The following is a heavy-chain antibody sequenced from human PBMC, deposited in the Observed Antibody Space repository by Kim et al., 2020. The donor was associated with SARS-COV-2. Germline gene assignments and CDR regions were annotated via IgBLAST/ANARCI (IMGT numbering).Heavy chain of an antibody. CDR2: INHSGST. CDR3: ARGGRYSSGWFDY. Sequence: SETLSLTCAVYGGSFSGYYWSWIRQPPGKGLEWIGEINHSGSTNYNPSLKSRVTISVDTSKNQFSLKLSSVTAADTAVYYCARGGRYSSGWFDYWGQGTL. CDR1: GGSFSGYY. D-gene: IGHD6-19*01. J-gene: IGHJ4*02. V-gene: IGHV4-34*01.